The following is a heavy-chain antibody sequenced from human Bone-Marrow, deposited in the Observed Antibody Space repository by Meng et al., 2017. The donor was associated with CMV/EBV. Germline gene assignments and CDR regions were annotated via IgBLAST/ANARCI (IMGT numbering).Heavy chain of an antibody. CDR3: ASSYSSSWYFDY. J-gene: IGHJ4*02. CDR1: GGSISSSSYY. CDR2: IYYSGST. Sequence: SETLSLTCTVSGGSISSSSYYWDWIRQPPGKGLEWIGYIYYSGSTNYNPSLKSRVTISVDTSKNQFSLKLSSVTAADTAVYYCASSYSSSWYFDYWGQGTLVTVSS. V-gene: IGHV4-61*05. D-gene: IGHD6-13*01.